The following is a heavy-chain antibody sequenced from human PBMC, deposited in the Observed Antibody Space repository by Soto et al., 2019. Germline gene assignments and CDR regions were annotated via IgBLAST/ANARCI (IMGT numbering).Heavy chain of an antibody. V-gene: IGHV5-51*01. Sequence: VESLKISCSGSGYDFNTNWFGWVRQLPWRGLEWVGIMYPGDSDTRYNPSLQGHVTLSVDVTVSTAFLQWRSLETSDTGMYFCARLPRDCNKTSCYYADHWGQGTQVTVSS. D-gene: IGHD3-3*01. CDR1: GYDFNTNW. J-gene: IGHJ4*02. CDR3: ARLPRDCNKTSCYYADH. CDR2: MYPGDSDT.